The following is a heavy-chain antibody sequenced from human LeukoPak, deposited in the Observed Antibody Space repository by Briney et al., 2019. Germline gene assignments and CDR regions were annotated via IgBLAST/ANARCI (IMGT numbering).Heavy chain of an antibody. Sequence: SETLSLTCTVSGGSVSSGDYSWSWIRQPPGKGLEWIGYVHYSGSTDYNPSLKSRVTISVDTSKNQFSLKLSSVTAAGTAVYYCARSRGYNYGYNYWGQGTLVTVSS. J-gene: IGHJ4*02. CDR2: VHYSGST. CDR3: ARSRGYNYGYNY. V-gene: IGHV4-61*08. D-gene: IGHD5-18*01. CDR1: GGSVSSGDYS.